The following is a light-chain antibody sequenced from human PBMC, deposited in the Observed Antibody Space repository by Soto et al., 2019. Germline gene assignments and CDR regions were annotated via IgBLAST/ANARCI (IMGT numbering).Light chain of an antibody. CDR2: LEGCGSY. Sequence: QLVLTQPSSASASPGSSVKLTCTLNSGHSSYVIACHQQQHGQAPRFLMKLEGCGSYNKGSGVPDRFSGSSSGADRSLTVSDLQSEDEADYYCKSYDSNTRGVFGGGTKLTVL. CDR1: SGHSSYV. CDR3: KSYDSNTRGV. J-gene: IGLJ2*01. V-gene: IGLV4-60*03.